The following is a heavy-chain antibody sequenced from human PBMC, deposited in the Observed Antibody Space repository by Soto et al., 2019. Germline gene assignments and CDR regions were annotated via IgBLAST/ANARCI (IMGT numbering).Heavy chain of an antibody. CDR2: IWYDGSNK. Sequence: QVQLVESGGGVVQPGRSLRLSCAASGFTFSSHAMHWVRQAPGKGLEWVALIWYDGSNKYDADAVKGRFTISRDNSKNTLYLQMNSLRVEDTAVYYCAKDGGDALRAMVRGAIMNAFVIRGQGTMVTVSS. J-gene: IGHJ3*02. CDR3: AKDGGDALRAMVRGAIMNAFVI. CDR1: GFTFSSHA. D-gene: IGHD3-10*01. V-gene: IGHV3-33*06.